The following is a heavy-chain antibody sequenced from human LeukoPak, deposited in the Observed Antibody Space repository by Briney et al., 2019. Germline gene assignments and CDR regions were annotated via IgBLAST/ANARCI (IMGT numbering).Heavy chain of an antibody. CDR3: ASSVGLDIAAAADPWSAFDI. J-gene: IGHJ3*02. CDR2: IYYSGST. CDR1: GGSISSSSYY. V-gene: IGHV4-39*07. Sequence: PSETLSLTCTVSGGSISSSSYYWGWIRQPPGKGLEWIGSIYYSGSTYYNPSLKSRVTISVDTSKNQFSLKLSSVTAADTAVYYCASSVGLDIAAAADPWSAFDIWGQGTMVTVSS. D-gene: IGHD6-13*01.